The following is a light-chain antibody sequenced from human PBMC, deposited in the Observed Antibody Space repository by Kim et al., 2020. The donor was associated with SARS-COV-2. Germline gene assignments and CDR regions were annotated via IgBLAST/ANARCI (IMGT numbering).Light chain of an antibody. V-gene: IGLV4-69*01. CDR1: SGHSSYA. Sequence: ASIKLACTLSSGHSSYAIAWHQQQPGMGPRFIMKLNSDGSHTKGDGIPDRFSGSSSGAERYLTISSLQSEDEADYYCQTWATGIHVFGTGTKVTVL. CDR3: QTWATGIHV. CDR2: LNSDGSH. J-gene: IGLJ1*01.